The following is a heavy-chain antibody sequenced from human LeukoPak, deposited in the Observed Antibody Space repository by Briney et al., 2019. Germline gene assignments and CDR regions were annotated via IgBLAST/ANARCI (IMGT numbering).Heavy chain of an antibody. CDR3: ARDQGYYYDSSGPPDWYFDL. CDR2: INHSGST. Sequence: SETLSLTCAVYGGSFSGYYWSWIRQPPGKGLEWIGEINHSGSTNYNPSLKSRVTISVDTSKNQFSLKLSSVTAADAAVYYCARDQGYYYDSSGPPDWYFDLWGRSTLVTVSS. D-gene: IGHD3-22*01. J-gene: IGHJ2*01. V-gene: IGHV4-34*01. CDR1: GGSFSGYY.